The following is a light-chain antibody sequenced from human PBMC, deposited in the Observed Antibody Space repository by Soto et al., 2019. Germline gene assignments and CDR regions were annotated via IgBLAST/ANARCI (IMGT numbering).Light chain of an antibody. CDR1: EPVSSAN. J-gene: IGKJ5*01. Sequence: EVVLTQSPGTLSLSPGERGTLSCRASEPVSSANLAWYQQKPGQAPRLLISGASNRATGIPDRFSGSGSGTDFTLTISGLEPEDYAVYYCQQYGRAFAFGKGTRLEIK. CDR2: GAS. V-gene: IGKV3-20*01. CDR3: QQYGRAFA.